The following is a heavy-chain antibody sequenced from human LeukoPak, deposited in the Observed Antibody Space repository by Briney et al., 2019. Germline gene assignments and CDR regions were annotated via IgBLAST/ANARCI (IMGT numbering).Heavy chain of an antibody. CDR2: INPGAGGT. V-gene: IGHV1-46*01. CDR3: ARGTRPSIPVVGFDY. CDR1: GYTFTSYY. D-gene: IGHD6-19*01. J-gene: IGHJ4*02. Sequence: ASVKVSCKASGYTFTSYYIHWVRQAPGQGLEWMAIINPGAGGTSYAQKFQGRLTVTRDTSTSTVYMDLSSLRSEDTAVYYCARGTRPSIPVVGFDYWGLGTLVTVSS.